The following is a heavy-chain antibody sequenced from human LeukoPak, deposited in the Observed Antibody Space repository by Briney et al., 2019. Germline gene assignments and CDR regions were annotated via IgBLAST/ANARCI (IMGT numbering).Heavy chain of an antibody. CDR3: ARGTLATPPSIAVAGYFDY. D-gene: IGHD6-19*01. Sequence: GGSLRLSCAASGFTFSSYAMRWVRQAPGKGLEWVSVISYDGSNKYYADSVKGRFTISRDNSKNTLYLQMNSLRAEDTAVYYCARGTLATPPSIAVAGYFDYWGQGTLVTVSS. CDR2: ISYDGSNK. V-gene: IGHV3-30-3*01. CDR1: GFTFSSYA. J-gene: IGHJ4*02.